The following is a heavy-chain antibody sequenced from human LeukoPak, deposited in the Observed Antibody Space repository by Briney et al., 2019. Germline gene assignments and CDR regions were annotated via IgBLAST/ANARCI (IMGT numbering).Heavy chain of an antibody. V-gene: IGHV3-30*03. CDR3: ATSPTAGVRGVNGYFDY. CDR1: AFTFSSYS. J-gene: IGHJ4*02. D-gene: IGHD3-10*01. Sequence: PGGSLRLSCAASAFTFSSYSMNWVRQAPGKGLEWVAVISYDGSNKYYADSVKGRFTISRDNSKNTLYLQMNSLRAEDTAVYYCATSPTAGVRGVNGYFDYWGQGTLVTVSS. CDR2: ISYDGSNK.